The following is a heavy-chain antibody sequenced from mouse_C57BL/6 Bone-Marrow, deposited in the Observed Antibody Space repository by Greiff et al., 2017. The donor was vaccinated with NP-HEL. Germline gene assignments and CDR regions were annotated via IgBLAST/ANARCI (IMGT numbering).Heavy chain of an antibody. V-gene: IGHV1-19*01. D-gene: IGHD4-1*01. Sequence: VQLQQSGPVLVKPGASVKMSCKASGYTFTDYYMNWVKQSHGKSLEWIGVINPYNGGTSYNQKFKGKATLTVDKSSSTAYMELNSLTSEDSAVDYCARSLAWFAYWGQGTLVTVSA. CDR1: GYTFTDYY. J-gene: IGHJ3*01. CDR2: INPYNGGT. CDR3: ARSLAWFAY.